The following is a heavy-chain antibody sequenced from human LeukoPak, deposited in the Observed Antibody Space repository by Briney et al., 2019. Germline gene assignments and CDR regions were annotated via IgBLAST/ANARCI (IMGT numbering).Heavy chain of an antibody. J-gene: IGHJ5*02. Sequence: PSETLSLTCAVYMDSFSNYHWNWIRQTPAKGMEWIGEVNESGGTNISPSLRSRVILSVDTSKNQFSLKLISVTVADTAIYYCARGQGATVPQVGKNWFDPWGQGTRVTVSS. CDR1: MDSFSNYH. CDR2: VNESGGT. D-gene: IGHD1-26*01. V-gene: IGHV4-34*01. CDR3: ARGQGATVPQVGKNWFDP.